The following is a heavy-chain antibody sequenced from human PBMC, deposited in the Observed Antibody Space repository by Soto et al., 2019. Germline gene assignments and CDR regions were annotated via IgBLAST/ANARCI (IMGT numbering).Heavy chain of an antibody. D-gene: IGHD6-25*01. CDR2: IYPNTETT. CDR3: VSLQTSGWPGVH. J-gene: IGHJ4*02. V-gene: IGHV1-2*02. CDR1: GYSFSGYY. Sequence: ASVKVSCKASGYSFSGYYIQWVRQAPGQGPEWLGWIYPNTETTDSSKKFQGRVTMTSDMSTRTVYMELRDLRSDDKAVYYCVSLQTSGWPGVHWGQGTLVTVSS.